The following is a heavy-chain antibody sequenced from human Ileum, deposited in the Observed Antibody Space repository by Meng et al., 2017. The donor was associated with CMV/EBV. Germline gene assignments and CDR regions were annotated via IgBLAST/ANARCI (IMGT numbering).Heavy chain of an antibody. D-gene: IGHD3-16*01. CDR1: GFTLSVYW. Sequence: CAASGFTLSVYWMSWVRQAPGKGLEWVANTRQDGSDKYYVDSVKGRFTISRDNAKNSLYLQMNSLRAEDTAVYYCARDGGSAVPFDLWGQGTLVTVSS. V-gene: IGHV3-7*01. J-gene: IGHJ4*02. CDR3: ARDGGSAVPFDL. CDR2: TRQDGSDK.